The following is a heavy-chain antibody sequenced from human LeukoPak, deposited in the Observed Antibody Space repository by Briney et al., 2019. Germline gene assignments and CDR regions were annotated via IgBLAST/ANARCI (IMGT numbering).Heavy chain of an antibody. V-gene: IGHV3-74*01. CDR3: ARGGSPSDY. J-gene: IGHJ4*02. D-gene: IGHD3-16*01. CDR2: IHLDGRTT. Sequence: GGSLRLSCAASGFTFSSYWMHWVRQRPGKGLVWVSRIHLDGRTTNYADSVRGRFTISRDNAKNALSLEMNSLRPEDTAVYYCARGGSPSDYWGQGTLVSVSS. CDR1: GFTFSSYW.